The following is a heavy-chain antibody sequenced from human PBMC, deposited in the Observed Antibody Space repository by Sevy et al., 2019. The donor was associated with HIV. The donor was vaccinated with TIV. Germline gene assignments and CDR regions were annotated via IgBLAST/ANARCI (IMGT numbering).Heavy chain of an antibody. CDR3: ARAGYSYADY. V-gene: IGHV4-38-2*01. D-gene: IGHD5-18*01. CDR2: IDHSGST. CDR1: GYSISSGYY. Sequence: SETLSLTCAVSGYSISSGYYWGWIRQSPGKGLEWVGNIDHSGSTYYNPSLKGRVTLSFDTSKNQFSLNLTSMTAADTAVYYCARAGYSYADYWGQGTLVTVSS. J-gene: IGHJ4*02.